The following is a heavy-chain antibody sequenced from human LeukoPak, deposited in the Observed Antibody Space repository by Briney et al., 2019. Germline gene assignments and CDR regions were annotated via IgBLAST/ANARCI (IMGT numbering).Heavy chain of an antibody. CDR2: IRNKANSYTT. D-gene: IGHD1-1*01. Sequence: PGGSLRLSCAASGFSFSDHYMDWVRQAPGKGLEWAGRIRNKANSYTTEYAASVKGRFTISRDDSKNSLYLQMNNLKTEDTAVYYCARRKPGDGLDVWGQGTTVTVSS. CDR1: GFSFSDHY. J-gene: IGHJ6*02. CDR3: ARRKPGDGLDV. V-gene: IGHV3-72*01.